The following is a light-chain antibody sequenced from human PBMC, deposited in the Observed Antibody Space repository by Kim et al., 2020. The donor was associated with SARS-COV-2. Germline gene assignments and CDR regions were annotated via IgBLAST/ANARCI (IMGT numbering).Light chain of an antibody. Sequence: GQTVTLSCSGSSHNIGSKYEYWYQQLPGTAPKLLIYRNNQRPSAVLDRFSGSKSGTSASLAISGLRSEDEADYYCAAWDDSLSGPLFGGGTQLTVL. J-gene: IGLJ2*01. CDR2: RNN. CDR3: AAWDDSLSGPL. V-gene: IGLV1-47*01. CDR1: SHNIGSKY.